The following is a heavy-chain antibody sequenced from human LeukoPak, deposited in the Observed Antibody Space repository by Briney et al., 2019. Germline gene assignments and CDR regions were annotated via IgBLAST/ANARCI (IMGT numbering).Heavy chain of an antibody. V-gene: IGHV1-69*04. CDR3: ATGRWDNWFDP. Sequence: ASVKVSCKASGGTFSSYAISWVRQAPGQGLEWMGRIIPILGIANYAQKFQGRVTITADKSTSTAYMGLSSLRSEDTAVYYCATGRWDNWFDPWGQGTLVTVSS. D-gene: IGHD3-10*01. CDR1: GGTFSSYA. CDR2: IIPILGIA. J-gene: IGHJ5*02.